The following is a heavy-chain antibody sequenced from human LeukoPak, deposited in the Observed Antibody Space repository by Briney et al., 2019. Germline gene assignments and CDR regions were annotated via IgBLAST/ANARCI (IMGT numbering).Heavy chain of an antibody. CDR1: GYTFTGYY. V-gene: IGHV1-2*02. CDR2: INPNSGGT. D-gene: IGHD3-22*01. CDR3: ARGSSPRGRGYYYDSSGYTSVTWFDP. Sequence: ASVKVSCKASGYTFTGYYMHWVRQAPGQGLEWMGWINPNSGGTNYAQKFQGRVTMTRDTSISTAYMELSSLRSEDTAVYYCARGSSPRGRGYYYDSSGYTSVTWFDPWGQGTLVTVSS. J-gene: IGHJ5*02.